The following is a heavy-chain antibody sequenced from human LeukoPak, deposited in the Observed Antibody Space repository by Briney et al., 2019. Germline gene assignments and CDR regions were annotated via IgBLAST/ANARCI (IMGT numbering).Heavy chain of an antibody. V-gene: IGHV3-23*01. Sequence: GGSLRLSCAVSGFTFSSYAMTWVRQAPGKGLEWVSVISGSGGSTYYADSVKGRFTISRDNSKNTLYLQMNSLRAEDTAVYYCARDLIASGWYGPGYWGQGTLVTVSS. CDR3: ARDLIASGWYGPGY. CDR1: GFTFSSYA. J-gene: IGHJ4*02. D-gene: IGHD6-19*01. CDR2: ISGSGGST.